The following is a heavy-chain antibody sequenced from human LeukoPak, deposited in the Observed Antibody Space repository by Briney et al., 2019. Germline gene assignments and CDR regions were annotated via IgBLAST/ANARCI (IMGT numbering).Heavy chain of an antibody. J-gene: IGHJ4*02. Sequence: GGSLRLPCAASGFTFSSYGMHWVRQAPGKGLEWVAVIAFDGSDKNYADSVKGRFTISRDNSKNTLYLQMNSLRAEDTAVYYCATGGSVPDYWGQGTLVTVSS. CDR1: GFTFSSYG. D-gene: IGHD3-16*01. CDR2: IAFDGSDK. CDR3: ATGGSVPDY. V-gene: IGHV3-30*03.